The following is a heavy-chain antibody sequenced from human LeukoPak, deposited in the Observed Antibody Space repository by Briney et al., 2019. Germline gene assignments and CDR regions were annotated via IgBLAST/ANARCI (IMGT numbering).Heavy chain of an antibody. CDR3: ARQYSSSWWVRVDYYMDV. Sequence: SETLSLTCTVSGYSISTGYYWDWIRQPPGKGLEWIGTFYHGGSTYYNPSLKSRVTISVDTSKNQFSLKLSSVTAADTAVYYCARQYSSSWWVRVDYYMDVWGKGTTVTVSS. CDR2: FYHGGST. CDR1: GYSISTGYY. V-gene: IGHV4-38-2*02. D-gene: IGHD6-13*01. J-gene: IGHJ6*03.